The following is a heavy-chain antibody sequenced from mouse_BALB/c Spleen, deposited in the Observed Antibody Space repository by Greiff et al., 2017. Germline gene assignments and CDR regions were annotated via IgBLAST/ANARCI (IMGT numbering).Heavy chain of an antibody. J-gene: IGHJ3*01. V-gene: IGHV1-7*01. Sequence: QVQLKESGAELAQPGASVKMSCTASGYTFTSYWMHWVKQRPGQGLEWIGYINPSTGYTEYNQKFKDKATLTADKSSSTAYMQLSSLTSEDSAVYYCARNGGFAYWGQGTLVTVSA. CDR1: GYTFTSYW. CDR2: INPSTGYT. CDR3: ARNGGFAY.